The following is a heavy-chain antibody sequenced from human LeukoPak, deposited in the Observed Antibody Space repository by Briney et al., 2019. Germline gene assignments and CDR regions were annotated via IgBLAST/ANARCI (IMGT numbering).Heavy chain of an antibody. D-gene: IGHD3-22*01. J-gene: IGHJ3*02. CDR1: GGSISSYY. Sequence: PSETLSLTCTVSGGSISSYYWSWIRQPPGKGLEWIGYIYYSGSTNYNPSLKSRVTISVDTSKNQFSLKLSSVTAADTAVYYCASTPYYYDSSGYPDAFDIWGQGTMVTVSS. V-gene: IGHV4-59*08. CDR3: ASTPYYYDSSGYPDAFDI. CDR2: IYYSGST.